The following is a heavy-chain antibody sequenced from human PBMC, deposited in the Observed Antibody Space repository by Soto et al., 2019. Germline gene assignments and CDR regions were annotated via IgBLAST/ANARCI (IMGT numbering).Heavy chain of an antibody. CDR2: IIPLFGIA. CDR1: GGTFSQFA. Sequence: QVQLVQSGAEVKKPGSPVKVSCKASGGTFSQFAVSWVRQAPGQGLEWMGGIIPLFGIAKYAPKFEDRVTIIADDSTNTASMDLSGLRSEDTAVYYCAASGRDVLGYDYKDTEGFDIWGQGTLVTVSS. J-gene: IGHJ3*02. V-gene: IGHV1-69*01. D-gene: IGHD3-10*01. CDR3: AASGRDVLGYDYKDTEGFDI.